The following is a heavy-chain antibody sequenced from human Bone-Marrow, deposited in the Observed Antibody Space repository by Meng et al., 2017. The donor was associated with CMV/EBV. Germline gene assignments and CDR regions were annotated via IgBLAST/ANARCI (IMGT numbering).Heavy chain of an antibody. J-gene: IGHJ5*02. Sequence: GESLKISCAASGFTFNSYQVNWVRQAPGKGLEWVSYISSDGATIYYADSVKGRFTISRDNAKNSLYLQMNSLRAEDTAVYYCARDGIPAAPNWFDPWGQGTLVTVSS. CDR3: ARDGIPAAPNWFDP. V-gene: IGHV3-48*03. CDR2: ISSDGATI. CDR1: GFTFNSYQ. D-gene: IGHD2-2*01.